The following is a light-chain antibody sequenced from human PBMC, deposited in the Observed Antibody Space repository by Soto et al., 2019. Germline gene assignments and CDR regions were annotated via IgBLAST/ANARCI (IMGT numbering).Light chain of an antibody. J-gene: IGKJ1*01. CDR3: QLYYSYPPT. CDR1: QGISSY. CDR2: AAS. Sequence: AIRMTQSPSSLSASTGDRVTITCRASQGISSYLAWYQQKPGKAPKLLIYAASTLQSGVPSRFSGSGSGTDFTLTISCLQSEDFATYYCQLYYSYPPTFGQGTKVEIK. V-gene: IGKV1-8*01.